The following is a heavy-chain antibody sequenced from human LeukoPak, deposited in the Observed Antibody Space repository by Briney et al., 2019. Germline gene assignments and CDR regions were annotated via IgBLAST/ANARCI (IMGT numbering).Heavy chain of an antibody. CDR2: INPNSGGT. CDR3: HGRFEDYFDY. J-gene: IGHJ4*02. CDR1: GYTVTGYY. D-gene: IGHD1-26*01. Sequence: ASVKVSCKASGYTVTGYYMHWVRQAPGQGLEWVGWINPNSGGTNYAQKFQGRVTMTRDTSISTAYMELSRLRSDDTAVYYCHGRFEDYFDYWGQGTLVTVSS. V-gene: IGHV1-2*02.